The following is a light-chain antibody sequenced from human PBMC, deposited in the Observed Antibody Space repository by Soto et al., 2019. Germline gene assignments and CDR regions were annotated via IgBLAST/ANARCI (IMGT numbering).Light chain of an antibody. CDR2: GAS. V-gene: IGKV3-15*01. CDR1: QSVSSN. J-gene: IGKJ1*01. CDR3: QQYNNWLGT. Sequence: EVVFTQSPATLSLSPGERATLSCRASQSVSSNLAWYQQKPGQAPRLLIYGASTRATGIPARFSGSGSGTEFTLTISSLQSEDFAVYYCQQYNNWLGTFGQGTKVDI.